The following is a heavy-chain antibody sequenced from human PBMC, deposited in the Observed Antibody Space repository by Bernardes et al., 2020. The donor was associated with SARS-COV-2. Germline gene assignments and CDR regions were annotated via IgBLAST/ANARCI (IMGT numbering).Heavy chain of an antibody. D-gene: IGHD6-6*01. CDR1: GFTFSDYW. Sequence: GGSLRLSCAASGFTFSDYWMSWVHQAPGRGLEWVANINQVGSEQYYVDSVKGRFTISRDNAKNSLYLHLNNVKTEDTAIYYCTRDRRDSSSSINWGQGTLVTVSS. V-gene: IGHV3-7*03. CDR2: INQVGSEQ. CDR3: TRDRRDSSSSIN. J-gene: IGHJ4*02.